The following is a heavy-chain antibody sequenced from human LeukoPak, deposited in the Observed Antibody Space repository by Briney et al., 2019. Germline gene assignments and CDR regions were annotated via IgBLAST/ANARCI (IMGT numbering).Heavy chain of an antibody. V-gene: IGHV3-30*02. J-gene: IGHJ4*02. CDR3: AKGDSYGYVR. D-gene: IGHD5-18*01. CDR2: IRNDGSKK. CDR1: EFSFSSSG. Sequence: PGGSLRLSCAASEFSFSSSGMHWVRQAPGKGLEWVTFIRNDGSKKYYADSVKGRFTISRDNSKNTLYLRMNSLRAEDTAVYYCAKGDSYGYVRWGQGTLVTVSS.